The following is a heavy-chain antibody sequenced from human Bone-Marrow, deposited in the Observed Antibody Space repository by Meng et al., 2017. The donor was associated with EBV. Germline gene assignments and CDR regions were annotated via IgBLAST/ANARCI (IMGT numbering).Heavy chain of an antibody. D-gene: IGHD3-16*01. CDR3: ARGTYDRPVDP. CDR2: MNPNSGNT. V-gene: IGHV1-8*01. J-gene: IGHJ5*02. Sequence: LVKGGTEEKKPGASGTLSCKSSYYRFTSYDIHCVRQATGQGLGWMGWMNPNSGNTGYAQKFQDRVTMTRNTSISTAYMELSSLRSEDTDVYYCARGTYDRPVDPWGQGTLVTVSS. CDR1: YYRFTSYD.